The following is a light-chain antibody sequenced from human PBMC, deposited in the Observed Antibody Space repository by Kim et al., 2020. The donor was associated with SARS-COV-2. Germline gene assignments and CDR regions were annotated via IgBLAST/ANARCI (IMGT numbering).Light chain of an antibody. CDR3: QKYDQYPRT. CDR2: AAS. J-gene: IGKJ1*01. V-gene: IGKV1D-16*01. Sequence: DIQMTQSPSLVSASVGDTVTITCRASQSISSWLAWYQQKPEKAPKSLIYAASSLQSGVPSRFSGSGSGTHFTLTINSLQPEDFATYYWQKYDQYPRTFGQGTKVGIK. CDR1: QSISSW.